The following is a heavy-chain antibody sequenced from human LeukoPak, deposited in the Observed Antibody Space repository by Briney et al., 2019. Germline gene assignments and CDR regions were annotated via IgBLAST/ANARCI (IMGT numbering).Heavy chain of an antibody. CDR1: GGSFSGYY. CDR2: INHSGST. Sequence: SETLSLTCAAYGGSFSGYYWSWIRQPPGKGLEWIGEINHSGSTNYNPSLKSRVTISVDTSKNQFSLKLSSVTAADTAVYYCAREVVRYCSSTSCYRVGYYFDYWGQGTLVTVSS. J-gene: IGHJ4*02. CDR3: AREVVRYCSSTSCYRVGYYFDY. D-gene: IGHD2-2*01. V-gene: IGHV4-34*01.